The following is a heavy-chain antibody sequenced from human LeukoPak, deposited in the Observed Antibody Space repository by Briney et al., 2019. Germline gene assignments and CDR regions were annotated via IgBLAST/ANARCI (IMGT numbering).Heavy chain of an antibody. CDR3: GKDFRGRYYDSSGELDY. Sequence: GGSLRLSCTASGSTLSSYGIQWVRQAPDKGLEWLAFILYDGSNKYYADSVKCLSTISRHNSKNTLNVQMYTLRTGDTAVYCCGKDFRGRYYDSSGELDYWGQGTLVTVSS. D-gene: IGHD3-22*01. V-gene: IGHV3-30*02. J-gene: IGHJ4*02. CDR2: ILYDGSNK. CDR1: GSTLSSYG.